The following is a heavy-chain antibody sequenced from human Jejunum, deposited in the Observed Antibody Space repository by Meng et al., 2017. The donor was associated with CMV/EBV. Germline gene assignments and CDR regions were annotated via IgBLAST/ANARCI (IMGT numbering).Heavy chain of an antibody. CDR2: IYHTGST. Sequence: SNWWSWVRQPPGKGLQWIGEIYHTGSTNANPSLRSRVTMSVDQSKNQFSLKLYSVTAADTAVYYCARARGNQQGISYYYYGMDVWGQGTTVTVSS. CDR3: ARARGNQQGISYYYYGMDV. V-gene: IGHV4-4*02. J-gene: IGHJ6*02. CDR1: SNW. D-gene: IGHD7-27*01.